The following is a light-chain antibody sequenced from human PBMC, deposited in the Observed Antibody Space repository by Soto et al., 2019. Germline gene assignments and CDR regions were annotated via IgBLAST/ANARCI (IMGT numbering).Light chain of an antibody. CDR3: SLYAGSNIYV. CDR2: EIN. J-gene: IGLJ7*01. V-gene: IGLV2-8*01. CDR1: SSDVGAYNY. Sequence: QSALTQPASVSGSPGQSITISCTGTSSDVGAYNYVSWYQQHPGKAPKLMIFEINKRPSGVPDRFSGSKSGNTASLTVSGLQTEDEADYYCSLYAGSNIYVFGSGTQLTVL.